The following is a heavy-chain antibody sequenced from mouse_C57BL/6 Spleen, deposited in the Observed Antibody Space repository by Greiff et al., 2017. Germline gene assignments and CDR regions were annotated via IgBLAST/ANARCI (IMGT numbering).Heavy chain of an antibody. CDR1: GYTFTDYN. CDR2: INPNTGGT. J-gene: IGHJ3*01. V-gene: IGHV1-18*01. Sequence: VQLKQSGPELVKPGASVKIPCKASGYTFTDYNMDWVKQSHGKSLEWIGDINPNTGGTIYNQKFKGKATLTVDKSSSTAYMELRSLTSEDTAVYYCARGKVLPFAYWGQGTLVTVSA. D-gene: IGHD5-1*01. CDR3: ARGKVLPFAY.